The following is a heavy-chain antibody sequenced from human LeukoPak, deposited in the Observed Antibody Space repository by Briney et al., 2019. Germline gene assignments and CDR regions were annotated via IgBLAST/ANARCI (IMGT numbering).Heavy chain of an antibody. CDR1: GGTFSNYA. Sequence: GASVKVSCKASGGTFSNYAINWVRQAPGQGLEWMGGIIPIFGTPNYAQKFQGRVTITTDESTSTAYMELSSLRSEDTAVYYCASLMMVLEMATAMEAFDIWGQGTMVTVSS. V-gene: IGHV1-69*05. D-gene: IGHD5-24*01. J-gene: IGHJ3*02. CDR2: IIPIFGTP. CDR3: ASLMMVLEMATAMEAFDI.